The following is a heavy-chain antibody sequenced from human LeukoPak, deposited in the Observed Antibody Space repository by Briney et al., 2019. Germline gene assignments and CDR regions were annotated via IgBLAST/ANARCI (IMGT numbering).Heavy chain of an antibody. D-gene: IGHD3-22*01. J-gene: IGHJ5*02. V-gene: IGHV1-69*06. Sequence: ATVKVSCKASGYTFTGYYMHWVRQAPGQGLEWMGGIIPIFGTANYAQKFQGRVTITADKSTSTAYMELSSLRSEDTAVYYCARVVGVVVIRGGWFDPWGQGTLVTVSS. CDR1: GYTFTGYY. CDR3: ARVVGVVVIRGGWFDP. CDR2: IIPIFGTA.